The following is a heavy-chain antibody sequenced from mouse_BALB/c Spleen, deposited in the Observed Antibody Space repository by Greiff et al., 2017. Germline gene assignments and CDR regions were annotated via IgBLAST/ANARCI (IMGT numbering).Heavy chain of an antibody. CDR2: ILPGSGST. V-gene: IGHV1-9*01. CDR3: ARGGMYYYGSSYDYYAMDY. J-gene: IGHJ4*01. Sequence: LMKPGASVKISCKATGYTFSSYWIEWVKQRPGHGLEWIGEILPGSGSTNYNEKFKGKATFTADTSSNTAYMQLSSLTSEDSAVYYCARGGMYYYGSSYDYYAMDYWGQGTSVTVSS. CDR1: GYTFSSYW. D-gene: IGHD1-1*01.